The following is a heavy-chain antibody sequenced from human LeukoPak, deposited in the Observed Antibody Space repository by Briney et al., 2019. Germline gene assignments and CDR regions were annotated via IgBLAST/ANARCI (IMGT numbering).Heavy chain of an antibody. CDR3: GTGWSGYYWPH. CDR2: IYHSGST. CDR1: GYSISSGYY. D-gene: IGHD3-3*01. J-gene: IGHJ4*02. Sequence: RSSETLSLTCSVSGYSISSGYYWGWIRQPPGKGLEWIGSIYHSGSTYYNTSLKSRVTISVDTSKNPFSLKLNSVTAADTAVYYCGTGWSGYYWPHWGQGTLVAVSS. V-gene: IGHV4-38-2*02.